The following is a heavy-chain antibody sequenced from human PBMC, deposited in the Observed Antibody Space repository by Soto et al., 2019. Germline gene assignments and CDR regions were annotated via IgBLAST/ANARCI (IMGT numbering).Heavy chain of an antibody. D-gene: IGHD5-12*01. J-gene: IGHJ4*02. CDR1: GFTFDDYA. Sequence: EVQLVESGGGLVQPGRSLRLSCAASGFTFDDYAMHWVRQAPGKGLEWVSGISWNSGSIGYADSVKGRFTISRDNAKNSLYLHMNSLRSEDTALYYCAKDMGYDLSPLGYFDYWGQGTLVTVSS. V-gene: IGHV3-9*01. CDR3: AKDMGYDLSPLGYFDY. CDR2: ISWNSGSI.